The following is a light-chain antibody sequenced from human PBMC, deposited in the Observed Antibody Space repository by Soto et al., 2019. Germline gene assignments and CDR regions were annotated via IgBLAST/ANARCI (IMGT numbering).Light chain of an antibody. J-gene: IGKJ5*01. Sequence: EVVIKKSPATLSVYPGEGATLSCRASQTGSRNLAWYQQRPGQAPRLLSYDISNRAAGVPARFRGSGSETEFTLTIRSMQSEDFAVYFCPQHHHGPALGQGT. CDR3: PQHHHGPA. V-gene: IGKV3-15*01. CDR2: DIS. CDR1: QTGSRN.